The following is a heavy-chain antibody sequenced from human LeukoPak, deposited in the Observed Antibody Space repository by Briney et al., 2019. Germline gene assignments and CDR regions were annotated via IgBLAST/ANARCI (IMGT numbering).Heavy chain of an antibody. V-gene: IGHV1-69*06. CDR2: IIPIFGTA. D-gene: IGHD3-22*01. CDR1: GGTFSSYA. CDR3: ARAYYYDSSGYYHGLDY. J-gene: IGHJ4*02. Sequence: ASVKVSCKASGGTFSSYAISWVRQAPGQGLEWMGGIIPIFGTANYAQKFQGRVTITADKSTSTAYMELSRLRSDDTAVYYCARAYYYDSSGYYHGLDYWGQGTLVTVSS.